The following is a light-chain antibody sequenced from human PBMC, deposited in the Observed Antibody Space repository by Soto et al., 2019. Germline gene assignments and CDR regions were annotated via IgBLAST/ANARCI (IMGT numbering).Light chain of an antibody. Sequence: IVLKQSPGTLSLSPGERATLSCRASQSVSSSYLAWYQQKPGQATRLLIYGASSRATGIPDRFSSSRSGTGFTLTISRLETEDFPVYYCQQYGISSWTFIKGSKLKI. CDR2: GAS. J-gene: IGKJ1*01. V-gene: IGKV3-20*01. CDR3: QQYGISSWT. CDR1: QSVSSSY.